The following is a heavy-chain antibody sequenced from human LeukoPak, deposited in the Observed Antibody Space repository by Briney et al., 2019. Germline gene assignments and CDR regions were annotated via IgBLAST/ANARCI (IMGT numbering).Heavy chain of an antibody. CDR2: ISSSGRAI. D-gene: IGHD3-22*01. CDR1: GFTFSDYY. J-gene: IGHJ3*02. Sequence: GGSLRLSCAASGFTFSDYYLSWIRQAPGKGLEWVSYISSSGRAIYYADSVKGRFTISRDNAKNSLYLQMNSLRAEDTAVYYCARGYDSSGYYSSNDAFDIRGQGTMVTVSS. CDR3: ARGYDSSGYYSSNDAFDI. V-gene: IGHV3-11*04.